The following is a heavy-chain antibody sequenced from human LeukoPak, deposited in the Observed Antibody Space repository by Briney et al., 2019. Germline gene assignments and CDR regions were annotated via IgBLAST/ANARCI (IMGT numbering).Heavy chain of an antibody. V-gene: IGHV4-34*01. J-gene: IGHJ4*02. CDR2: INHSGST. Sequence: SETLSLTCAVYGGSFSGYYWSWIRQPPGKGLERIGEINHSGSTNYNPSLKSRVTISVDTSKNQFSLKLSSVTAADTAVYYCARGRWPKGSIDYWGQGTLVTVSS. CDR3: ARGRWPKGSIDY. D-gene: IGHD2-15*01. CDR1: GGSFSGYY.